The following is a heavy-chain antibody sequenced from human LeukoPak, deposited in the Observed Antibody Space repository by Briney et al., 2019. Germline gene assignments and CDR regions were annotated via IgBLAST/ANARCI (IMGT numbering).Heavy chain of an antibody. CDR1: GSSISSSSYY. V-gene: IGHV4-39*01. Sequence: SETLSLTCTVSGSSISSSSYYWGWIRQPPGKGLEWIGSIYYSGSTYYNPSLKSRVTISVDTSKNQFSLKLSSVTAADTAVYYCARHKPKIFGVVSYFDYWGQGTLVTVSS. CDR2: IYYSGST. CDR3: ARHKPKIFGVVSYFDY. J-gene: IGHJ4*02. D-gene: IGHD3-3*01.